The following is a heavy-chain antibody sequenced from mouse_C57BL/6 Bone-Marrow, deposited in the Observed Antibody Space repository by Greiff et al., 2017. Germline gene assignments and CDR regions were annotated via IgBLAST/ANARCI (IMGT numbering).Heavy chain of an antibody. CDR1: GYTFTSYW. CDR3: ARPYYSNYWYFDV. D-gene: IGHD2-5*01. V-gene: IGHV1-55*01. Sequence: QVQLQQPGAELVKPGASVRMSCKASGYTFTSYWITWVKQRPGQGLAWIGDIYPGSGSTNYNEKFKSKATLTVDTSSSTAYMQLSSLTSEDSAVYYCARPYYSNYWYFDVWGTGTTVTVSS. CDR2: IYPGSGST. J-gene: IGHJ1*03.